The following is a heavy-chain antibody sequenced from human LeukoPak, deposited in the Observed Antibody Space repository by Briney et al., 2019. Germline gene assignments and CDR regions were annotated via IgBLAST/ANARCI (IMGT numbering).Heavy chain of an antibody. D-gene: IGHD1-26*01. CDR1: GYTFTSYD. V-gene: IGHV1-8*01. J-gene: IGHJ4*02. CDR3: ARYDVGATRYYFDY. CDR2: MNPNSGNT. Sequence: VATVKVSCKASGYTFTSYDINWVRQATGQGLEWMGWMNPNSGNTGYAQKFQGRVTMTRNTSISTAYMELSSLRSEDTAVYYCARYDVGATRYYFDYWGQGTLVTVSS.